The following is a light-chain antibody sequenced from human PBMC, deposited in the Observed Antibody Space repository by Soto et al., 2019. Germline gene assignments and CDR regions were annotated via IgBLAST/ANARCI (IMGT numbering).Light chain of an antibody. V-gene: IGKV3-11*01. J-gene: IGKJ4*01. CDR3: QQRSNWPPTLT. Sequence: IDLTHSPATLSLSPGERATLSCRASQSVSSYLAWYQQKPGQAPRLLIYDASNRATGIPARFSGSGSGTDFTLTISSLEPEDFAVYYCQQRSNWPPTLTFGGGTKVDIK. CDR2: DAS. CDR1: QSVSSY.